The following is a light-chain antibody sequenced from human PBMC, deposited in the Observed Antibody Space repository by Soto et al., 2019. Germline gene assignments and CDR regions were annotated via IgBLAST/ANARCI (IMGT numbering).Light chain of an antibody. J-gene: IGKJ3*01. Sequence: DIVMTQSPDSLAVSLGERATINCKSSQSVLYSSNNKNYLSWYQQKAGQPPKLLIYWASTRESGVPDRFSGSGSGTDFTLTISSLQPEDFATYYCQQLNSYPLTFGPGTKVDIK. V-gene: IGKV4-1*01. CDR1: QSVLYSSNNKNY. CDR3: QQLNSYPLT. CDR2: WAS.